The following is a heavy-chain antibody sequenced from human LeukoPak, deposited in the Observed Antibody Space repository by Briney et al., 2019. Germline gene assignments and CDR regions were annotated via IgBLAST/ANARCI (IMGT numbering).Heavy chain of an antibody. CDR2: ISAYNGNT. J-gene: IGHJ1*01. V-gene: IGHV1-18*01. D-gene: IGHD6-13*01. CDR3: ARGDGIAAAGPLEYFQH. CDR1: GYTFTSYG. Sequence: ASVKVSCKASGYTFTSYGISWVRQAPGQGLEWMGWISAYNGNTNYAQKLQGRVTMTTDTSTSTAYMELRSLRSDDTAVYYCARGDGIAAAGPLEYFQHWGQGTLVTVSS.